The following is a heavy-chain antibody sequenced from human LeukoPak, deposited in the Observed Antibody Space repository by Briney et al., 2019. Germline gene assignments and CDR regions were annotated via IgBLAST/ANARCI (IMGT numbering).Heavy chain of an antibody. J-gene: IGHJ4*02. V-gene: IGHV4-30-4*01. CDR2: IYYSGST. CDR3: ARAPEYDYVWGSYRQAYYFDY. CDR1: GGSISSGDYY. D-gene: IGHD3-16*02. Sequence: SETLSLTCTVSGGSISSGDYYWSWIRQPPGKGLEWIGYIYYSGSTYYNPSLKSRVTIPVDTSKNQFSLKLSSVTAADTAVYYCARAPEYDYVWGSYRQAYYFDYWGQGTLVTVSS.